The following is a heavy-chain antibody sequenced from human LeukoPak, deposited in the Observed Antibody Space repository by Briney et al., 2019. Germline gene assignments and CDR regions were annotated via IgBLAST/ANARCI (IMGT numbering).Heavy chain of an antibody. V-gene: IGHV4-59*01. Sequence: PSETLSLTCTVSGGSISSYYWSWIRQPPGKGLEWIGYIYYSGSTNYNPSLKSRVTISVDTSKNQFSLKLSSVTAADTAVYYCARAYCGGDCPFDYWGQGTPVTVSS. CDR2: IYYSGST. D-gene: IGHD2-21*02. CDR1: GGSISSYY. CDR3: ARAYCGGDCPFDY. J-gene: IGHJ4*02.